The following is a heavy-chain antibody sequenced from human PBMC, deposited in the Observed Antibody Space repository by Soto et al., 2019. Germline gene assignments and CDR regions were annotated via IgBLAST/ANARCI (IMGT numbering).Heavy chain of an antibody. D-gene: IGHD5-12*01. V-gene: IGHV3-21*02. Sequence: EVQLVESGGGVVKPGGSLRLSCAASGFTFSTCSMKWVRQAPGKGLEWVSSISSSSSNIYYADSVKGRFTISRDNAKNGLYLQMNSLRADDPAVYDCARDNGYDAGTLDYWGQGSLVTVSS. CDR1: GFTFSTCS. J-gene: IGHJ4*02. CDR3: ARDNGYDAGTLDY. CDR2: ISSSSSNI.